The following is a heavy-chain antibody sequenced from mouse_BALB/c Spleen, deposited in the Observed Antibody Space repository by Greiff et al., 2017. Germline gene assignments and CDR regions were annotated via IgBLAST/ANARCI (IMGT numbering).Heavy chain of an antibody. CDR1: GYTFTSYW. J-gene: IGHJ2*01. CDR3: ARGGNYYFDY. D-gene: IGHD2-1*01. V-gene: IGHV1-69*02. Sequence: QVQLKQPGAELVRPGASVKLSCKASGYTFTSYWINWVKQRPGQGLEWIGNIYPSDSYTNYNQKFKDKATLTVDKSSSTAYMQLSSPTSEDSAVYYCARGGNYYFDYWGQGTTLTVSS. CDR2: IYPSDSYT.